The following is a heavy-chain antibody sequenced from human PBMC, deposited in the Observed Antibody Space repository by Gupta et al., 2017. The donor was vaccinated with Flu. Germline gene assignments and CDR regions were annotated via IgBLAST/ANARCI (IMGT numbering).Heavy chain of an antibody. V-gene: IGHV3-21*01. Sequence: SDYRMNWVRQAPGKGLEWVSSISDSSDYIYYTDSVKGRFTISRDNAKNSLYLQMDSLRAEDSGVYYCARDGPGYYIEYWGQGALVTVPS. J-gene: IGHJ4*02. CDR2: ISDSSDYI. CDR1: SDYR. CDR3: ARDGPGYYIEY. D-gene: IGHD3-22*01.